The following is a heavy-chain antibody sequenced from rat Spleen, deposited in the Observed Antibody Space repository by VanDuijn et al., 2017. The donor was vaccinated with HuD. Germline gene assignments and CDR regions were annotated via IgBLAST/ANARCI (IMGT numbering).Heavy chain of an antibody. J-gene: IGHJ2*01. Sequence: EVQLVESGGGLVQPGRSLKLSCVASGFTFSTYGMAWVRQAPKKGLEWVATISSDGGRNFYRDSVKGRFTISRDNAKSTLYFLMDSLRSEDTAIYYCTSRGSNYRNWFANWGQGVMVTASS. V-gene: IGHV5-29*01. CDR2: ISSDGGRN. D-gene: IGHD1-8*01. CDR1: GFTFSTYG. CDR3: TSRGSNYRNWFAN.